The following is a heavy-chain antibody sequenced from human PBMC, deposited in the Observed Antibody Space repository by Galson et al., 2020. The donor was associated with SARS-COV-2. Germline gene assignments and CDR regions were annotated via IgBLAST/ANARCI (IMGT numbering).Heavy chain of an antibody. D-gene: IGHD6-19*01. Sequence: GGSLRLSCAASEFVFSNAWMTWVRQAPGKGLEWVGRIKSETDGGTADYAAPVKGRFTISRDDSKSTLYLQMNNLKTEDTAVYYCTTLEGWYGIDYWGRGALVAVSS. CDR1: EFVFSNAW. V-gene: IGHV3-15*01. J-gene: IGHJ4*02. CDR3: TTLEGWYGIDY. CDR2: IKSETDGGTA.